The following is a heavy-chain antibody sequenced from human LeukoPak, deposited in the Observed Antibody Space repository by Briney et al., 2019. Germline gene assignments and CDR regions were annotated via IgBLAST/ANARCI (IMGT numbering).Heavy chain of an antibody. V-gene: IGHV4-34*01. CDR1: GFTFSSYS. D-gene: IGHD6-6*01. J-gene: IGHJ4*02. CDR3: ARVPEYSSSLDY. CDR2: INHSGST. Sequence: GSLRLSCAASGFTFSSYSMNWVRQAPGKGLEWIGEINHSGSTNYNPSLKSRVTISVDTSKNQFSLKLSSVTAADTAVYYCARVPEYSSSLDYWGQGTLVTVSS.